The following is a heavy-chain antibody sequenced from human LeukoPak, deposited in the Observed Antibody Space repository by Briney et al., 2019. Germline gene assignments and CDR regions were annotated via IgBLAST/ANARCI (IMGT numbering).Heavy chain of an antibody. CDR3: ARGGSYSCLDY. Sequence: GGSLRLSCAASGFTFSSYNMNWVRQAPGKGLEWVSSISSGSSYIYYADSVKGRFTISRDNAKSSLYLQMNSLRVEDTAVYYCARGGSYSCLDYWGQGTLVTVSS. CDR1: GFTFSSYN. D-gene: IGHD3-10*01. CDR2: ISSGSSYI. V-gene: IGHV3-21*01. J-gene: IGHJ4*02.